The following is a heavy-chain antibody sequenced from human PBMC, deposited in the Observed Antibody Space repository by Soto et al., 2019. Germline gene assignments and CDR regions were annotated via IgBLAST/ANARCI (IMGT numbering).Heavy chain of an antibody. CDR2: IYYSGST. CDR1: GGSISSGGYY. CDR3: ARGRFDYVWGSYRRHDAFDI. J-gene: IGHJ3*02. V-gene: IGHV4-31*03. Sequence: QVQLQESGPGLVKPSQTLSLTCTVSGGSISSGGYYWSWIRQHPGKGLECIGYIYYSGSTYYNPSLKSRVTISVDPSKNQFSLKLSSVTAADTAVYYCARGRFDYVWGSYRRHDAFDIWGQGTMVTVSS. D-gene: IGHD3-16*02.